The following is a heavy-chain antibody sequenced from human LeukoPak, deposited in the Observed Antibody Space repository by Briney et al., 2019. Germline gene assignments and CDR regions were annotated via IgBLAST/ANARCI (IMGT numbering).Heavy chain of an antibody. V-gene: IGHV1-24*01. D-gene: IGHD3-16*01. CDR3: ATDQDLGVYWYFDL. Sequence: ASVKVSCKVSGYTLPELSMHWVRQAPGKGLEWMGGFDPEDGETIYAQKFQGRVTMTEDTSTDTAYMELSSLRSEDTAVYYCATDQDLGVYWYFDLWGRGTLVTVSS. CDR1: GYTLPELS. CDR2: FDPEDGET. J-gene: IGHJ2*01.